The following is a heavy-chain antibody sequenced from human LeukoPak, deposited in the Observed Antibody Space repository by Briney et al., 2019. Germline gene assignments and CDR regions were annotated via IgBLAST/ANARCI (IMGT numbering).Heavy chain of an antibody. CDR1: GFTFSNYW. CDR3: ARAGPSSSWHQFDY. CDR2: IKTDGSST. J-gene: IGHJ4*02. V-gene: IGHV3-74*01. Sequence: PGGSLRLSCAASGFTFSNYWMHWVRQVPGKGLMWVSRIKTDGSSTSYADSVKGRFTISRDNAKNTLYLQMNSLRVEDTAVYYCARAGPSSSWHQFDYWGQGTLVTVSS. D-gene: IGHD6-13*01.